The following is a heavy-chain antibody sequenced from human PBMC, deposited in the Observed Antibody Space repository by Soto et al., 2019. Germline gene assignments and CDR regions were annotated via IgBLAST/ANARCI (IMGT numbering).Heavy chain of an antibody. V-gene: IGHV1-18*01. J-gene: IGHJ4*02. CDR1: GYTFTSYG. Sequence: ASVKVSCKASGYTFTSYGISWVRQAPGQGLEWMGWISAYNGNTNYAQKLQGRVTMTTDTSTSTAYMELRSLRPDDTAVYYCARGDSGSYSRIIGYFDYWGQGTLVTVSS. CDR3: ARGDSGSYSRIIGYFDY. CDR2: ISAYNGNT. D-gene: IGHD1-26*01.